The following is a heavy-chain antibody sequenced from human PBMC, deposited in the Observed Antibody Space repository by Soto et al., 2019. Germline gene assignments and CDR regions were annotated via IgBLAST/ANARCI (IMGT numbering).Heavy chain of an antibody. J-gene: IGHJ6*02. D-gene: IGHD4-17*01. CDR3: AGMTTVTTAYGMDV. V-gene: IGHV1-2*02. CDR2: IIPGSGGT. CDR1: GYTFTGYY. Sequence: ASVKVSCKASGYTFTGYYIHWVRQAPGQGLEWMGWIIPGSGGTKYAQKFQGRVTVTGDTSTSTVYMELSRLTSDDTAVYYCAGMTTVTTAYGMDVWGQGTTVTVSS.